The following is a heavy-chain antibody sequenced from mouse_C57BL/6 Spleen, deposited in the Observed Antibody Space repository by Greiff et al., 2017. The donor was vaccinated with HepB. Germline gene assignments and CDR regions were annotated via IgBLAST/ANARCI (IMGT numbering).Heavy chain of an antibody. CDR2: IYPRDGST. J-gene: IGHJ4*01. V-gene: IGHV1-85*01. D-gene: IGHD1-1*01. Sequence: VHLVESGPELVKPGASVKLSCKASGYTFTSYDINWVKQRPGQGLEWIGWIYPRDGSTKYNEKFKGKATLTVDTSSSTAYMELHSLTSEDSAVYFCARGGSNGRMDYWGQGTSVTVSS. CDR3: ARGGSNGRMDY. CDR1: GYTFTSYD.